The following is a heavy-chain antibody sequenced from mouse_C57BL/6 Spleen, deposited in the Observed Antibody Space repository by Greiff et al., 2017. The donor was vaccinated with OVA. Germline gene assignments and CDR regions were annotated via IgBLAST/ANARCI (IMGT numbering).Heavy chain of an antibody. Sequence: QVQLKQSGAELMKPGASVKLSCKATGYTFTGYWIEWVKQRPGHGLEWIGEILPGSGSTNYNEKFKGKATFTADTSSNTAYMQLSSLTTEDSAIYYCARGRVYYGNQYYFDYWGQGTTLTVSS. D-gene: IGHD2-1*01. CDR3: ARGRVYYGNQYYFDY. J-gene: IGHJ2*01. CDR1: GYTFTGYW. V-gene: IGHV1-9*01. CDR2: ILPGSGST.